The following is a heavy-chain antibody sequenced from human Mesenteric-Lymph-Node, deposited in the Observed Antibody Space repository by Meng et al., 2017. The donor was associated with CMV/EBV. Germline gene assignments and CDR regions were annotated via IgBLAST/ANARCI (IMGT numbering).Heavy chain of an antibody. V-gene: IGHV3-30*02. CDR3: AKGLQLFDY. CDR2: IRYDGSNK. CDR1: DSHFSLYT. Sequence: GGSLRLSCAASDSHFSLYTMNWVRQAPGKGLEWVAFIRYDGSNKYYADSVKGRFTISRDNSKNTLYLQMNSLRAEDTAVYYCAKGLQLFDYWGQGTLVTVSS. J-gene: IGHJ4*02. D-gene: IGHD2-2*01.